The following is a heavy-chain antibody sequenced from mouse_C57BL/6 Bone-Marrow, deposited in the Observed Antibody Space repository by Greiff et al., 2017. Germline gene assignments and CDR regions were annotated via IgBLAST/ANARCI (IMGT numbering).Heavy chain of an antibody. J-gene: IGHJ2*01. CDR2: ISSGGSYT. V-gene: IGHV5-6*01. Sequence: EVQLVESGGDLVKPGGSLKLSCAASGFTFSSYGMSWVRQTPDKRLEWVATISSGGSYTHYPDSVKGRVTISRDNAKNTLYLQMSSLKSEDTAMYYCASQRGGYDYDGGYYFDYWGQGTTLTVSS. D-gene: IGHD2-4*01. CDR1: GFTFSSYG. CDR3: ASQRGGYDYDGGYYFDY.